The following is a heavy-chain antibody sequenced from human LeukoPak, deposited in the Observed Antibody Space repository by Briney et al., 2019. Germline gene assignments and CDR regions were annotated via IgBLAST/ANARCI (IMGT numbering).Heavy chain of an antibody. Sequence: SETLSLTWTLAGRSIGSYYWSWIRQPPGKGREWIGYIYYSGGTNYNRSLKGRFPIPVDTSKNQFSLKLSSVTAADTAVYYCARDAVTEEAYFDYWGQGTLVTVSS. CDR1: GRSIGSYY. D-gene: IGHD2/OR15-2a*01. J-gene: IGHJ4*02. CDR3: ARDAVTEEAYFDY. CDR2: IYYSGGT. V-gene: IGHV4-59*13.